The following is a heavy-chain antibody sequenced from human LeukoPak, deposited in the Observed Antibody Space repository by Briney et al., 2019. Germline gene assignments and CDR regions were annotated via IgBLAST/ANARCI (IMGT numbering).Heavy chain of an antibody. CDR2: ISGSGGGT. CDR3: AKPQIHIVVVVASITPEY. J-gene: IGHJ4*02. V-gene: IGHV3-23*01. D-gene: IGHD2-15*01. CDR1: GFTFSSYA. Sequence: GGSLRLSCAASGFTFSSYAMGWVRQAPGKGLEGGSSISGSGGGTYYADSVKGRFTISRDNSKNTLYLQMNSLRAEDTAVYYCAKPQIHIVVVVASITPEYWGQGTVVTVSS.